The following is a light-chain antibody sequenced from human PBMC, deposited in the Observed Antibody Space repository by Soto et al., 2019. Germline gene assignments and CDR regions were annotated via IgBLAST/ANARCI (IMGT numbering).Light chain of an antibody. CDR3: QVWDSSSDHWV. Sequence: SSELTQPPSVSVAPGKAARITCGGNNIGNKSVHWYQQKPGQAPVLVIYYDSDRPSGIPERFSGSNSGNTATLTISRVEAGDEADYYCQVWDSSSDHWVFGGGTKLTVL. J-gene: IGLJ3*02. V-gene: IGLV3-21*04. CDR1: NIGNKS. CDR2: YDS.